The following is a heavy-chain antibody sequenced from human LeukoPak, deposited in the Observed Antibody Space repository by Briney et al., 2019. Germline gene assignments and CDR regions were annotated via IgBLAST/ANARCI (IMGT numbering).Heavy chain of an antibody. Sequence: GGSLRLSCAASGFTFSSYAMSWVRQAPGKGLEWASAISGSGGSTYYADSVKGRFTISRDNSKNTLYLQMNSLRAEDTAVYYCARGGSYSSSFLDGNDYWGQGTLVTVSS. CDR1: GFTFSSYA. J-gene: IGHJ4*02. CDR2: ISGSGGST. V-gene: IGHV3-23*01. D-gene: IGHD6-6*01. CDR3: ARGGSYSSSFLDGNDY.